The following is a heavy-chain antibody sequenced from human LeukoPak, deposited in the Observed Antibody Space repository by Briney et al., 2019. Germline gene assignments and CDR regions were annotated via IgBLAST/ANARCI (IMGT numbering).Heavy chain of an antibody. V-gene: IGHV4-59*12. Sequence: SETLSLTCTVSGGSISSYFWSWIRQPPGKGLEWIGYVYYSGSTNYNPSLKSRVTISVDTSKNQFSLKLSSVTAADTAVYYCARGPPSDAFDIWGQGTMVTVSS. CDR3: ARGPPSDAFDI. CDR2: VYYSGST. CDR1: GGSISSYF. J-gene: IGHJ3*02.